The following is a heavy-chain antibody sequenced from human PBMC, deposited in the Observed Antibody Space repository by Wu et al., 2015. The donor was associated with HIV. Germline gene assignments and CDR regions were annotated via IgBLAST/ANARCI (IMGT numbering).Heavy chain of an antibody. D-gene: IGHD2-21*01. V-gene: IGHV1-2*02. Sequence: QVQLVQSGAEVKKPGASVKVSCKASGYTFTGYYMHWVRQAPGQGLEWVAWITPNSGGTNSAQMFQGRVTLTRDTSISTTYLELTSLTSDDTAVYYCARGVYQSGSGFLDSWGQGTLVTVAS. CDR1: GYTFTGYY. CDR2: ITPNSGGT. CDR3: ARGVYQSGSGFLDS. J-gene: IGHJ5*01.